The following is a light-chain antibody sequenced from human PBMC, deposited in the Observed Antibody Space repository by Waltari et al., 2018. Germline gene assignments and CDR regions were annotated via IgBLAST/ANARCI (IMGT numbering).Light chain of an antibody. J-gene: IGLJ3*02. Sequence: QSVLTPPPSVSGTPGQRVTISCSGSASNIGTNLVNWYQQFPGKAPKLLIYRSDQRPSGAPDRFSGSKSGTSASLAISGLQSEDEADYYCAAWDDSLNGRWVFGGGTKVTVL. CDR2: RSD. V-gene: IGLV1-44*01. CDR3: AAWDDSLNGRWV. CDR1: ASNIGTNL.